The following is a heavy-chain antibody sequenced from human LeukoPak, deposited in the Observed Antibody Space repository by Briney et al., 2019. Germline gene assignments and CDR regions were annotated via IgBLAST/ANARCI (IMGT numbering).Heavy chain of an antibody. CDR1: GGSISSYY. V-gene: IGHV4-59*08. CDR3: ARQEDGDFSWFDP. J-gene: IGHJ5*02. D-gene: IGHD4-17*01. CDR2: IYYSGST. Sequence: SETLSLTCTVSGGSISSYYWSWIRQPPGKGLEWIGYIYYSGSTNYNPSLKSRVTISVDTSKNQFSLKLSSVTAADTAVYYCARQEDGDFSWFDPWGQGALVTVSS.